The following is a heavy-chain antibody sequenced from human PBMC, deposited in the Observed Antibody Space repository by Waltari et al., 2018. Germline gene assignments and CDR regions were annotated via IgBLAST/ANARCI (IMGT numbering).Heavy chain of an antibody. J-gene: IGHJ6*02. CDR1: GYTFTSYA. CDR3: AREMGSSSSSLYYYYGMDV. CDR2: SNAGNGNT. D-gene: IGHD6-6*01. V-gene: IGHV1-3*01. Sequence: QVQLVQSGAEVKKPGASVKVSCKASGYTFTSYAMHWVRQAPGQRLEWMGWSNAGNGNTKCCQKFQGRVTITRDTSASTAYMELSSLRSEDTAVYYCAREMGSSSSSLYYYYGMDVWGQGTTVTVSS.